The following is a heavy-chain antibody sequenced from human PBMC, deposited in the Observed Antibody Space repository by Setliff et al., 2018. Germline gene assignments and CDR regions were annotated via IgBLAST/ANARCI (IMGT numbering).Heavy chain of an antibody. V-gene: IGHV4-61*09. J-gene: IGHJ4*02. CDR2: IYSEGTT. D-gene: IGHD4-17*01. Sequence: SETLSLTCTVSGDSLTSGPYYWTWVRQPAGRGLEWIGHIYSEGTTNYSPSLRSRVTISSDTSKNQFSLQLNSVTATDTAVYYCARGRLLYVGDSHYFDIWGQGTLVTVSS. CDR1: GDSLTSGPYY. CDR3: ARGRLLYVGDSHYFDI.